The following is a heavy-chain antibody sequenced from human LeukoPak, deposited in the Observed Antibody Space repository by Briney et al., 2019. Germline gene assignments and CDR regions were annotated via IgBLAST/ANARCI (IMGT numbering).Heavy chain of an antibody. Sequence: QPGGSLRLSCAASGFTFSSYAMSWVRQAPGKGLEWVSGISGSGGSTYFADSVKGRFTISRDNSKSTLYLQMNSLRAEDTAVYYCAKPDSGRRGYWVQGTLVTVSS. J-gene: IGHJ4*02. CDR3: AKPDSGRRGY. D-gene: IGHD1-26*01. V-gene: IGHV3-23*01. CDR1: GFTFSSYA. CDR2: ISGSGGST.